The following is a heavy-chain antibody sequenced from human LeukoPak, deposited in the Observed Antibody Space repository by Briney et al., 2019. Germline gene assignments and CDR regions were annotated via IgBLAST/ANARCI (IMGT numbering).Heavy chain of an antibody. D-gene: IGHD3-22*01. CDR1: GYTFTSYG. V-gene: IGHV1-18*01. J-gene: IGHJ3*02. CDR3: ARDPRDSNGYLKGNAAFEI. Sequence: ASVKVSYKASGYTFTSYGISWVRQAPGQGLEWMGWISTYNGNTNYAQNLQGRVTMTTDTSTSTAYMNLRSLISDDSAVYYCARDPRDSNGYLKGNAAFEIWGQGTMVTVSS. CDR2: ISTYNGNT.